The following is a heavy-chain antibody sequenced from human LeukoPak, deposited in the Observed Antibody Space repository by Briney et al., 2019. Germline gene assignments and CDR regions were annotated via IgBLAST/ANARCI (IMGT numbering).Heavy chain of an antibody. Sequence: PGGSLRLSCAASGFIFSSYGMDWVRQGPGKGLEWVAVISYDGSNKYYADSVKGRFTISRDNSKNTLYLQMNSLRAEDTALYYCAKDAVFGDYEWVFDYWGQGTLVTVSS. D-gene: IGHD4-17*01. CDR1: GFIFSSYG. J-gene: IGHJ4*02. CDR2: ISYDGSNK. CDR3: AKDAVFGDYEWVFDY. V-gene: IGHV3-30*18.